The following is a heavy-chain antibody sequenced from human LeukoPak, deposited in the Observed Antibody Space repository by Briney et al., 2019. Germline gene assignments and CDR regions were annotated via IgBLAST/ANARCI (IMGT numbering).Heavy chain of an antibody. D-gene: IGHD5-12*01. CDR3: ARGGYSGYEGNFDY. Sequence: SETLSLTCAVYGGSISSGSYYWSWIRQSAGKGLEWIGRISDSGTTNYNPSLKSRVTISVDTSNNQFSLKLSSVTAADTAVYYCARGGYSGYEGNFDYWGQGTLVTVSS. CDR1: GGSISSGSYY. V-gene: IGHV4-61*02. J-gene: IGHJ4*02. CDR2: ISDSGTT.